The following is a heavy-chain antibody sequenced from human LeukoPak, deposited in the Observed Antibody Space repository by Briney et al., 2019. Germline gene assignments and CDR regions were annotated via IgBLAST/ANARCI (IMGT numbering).Heavy chain of an antibody. Sequence: GESLRLSCTASGFTSYRYTMSWVRQAPGRGMEWISAIFGRGDVTDHADSVKGRFTVSRDNSRNTLYLQMNSLRVEDTAVYYCAKSSGDCPSPFAYWGQGTLVTVSS. CDR1: GFTSYRYT. CDR3: AKSSGDCPSPFAY. J-gene: IGHJ4*02. D-gene: IGHD2-21*02. CDR2: IFGRGDVT. V-gene: IGHV3-23*01.